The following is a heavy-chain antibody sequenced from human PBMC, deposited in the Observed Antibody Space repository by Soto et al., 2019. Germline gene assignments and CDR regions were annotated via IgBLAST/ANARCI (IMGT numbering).Heavy chain of an antibody. CDR3: ARAGYCSGSSCYGFDY. D-gene: IGHD2-15*01. Sequence: VQLVQSGAEVKKPGSSVKVSCKASGDTFSSYAFSWVRQAPGQGLEWMGGIIPIFGTPNYAQKFQGRVTITADKSTSTVYMELRRLRSEDTAVYYCARAGYCSGSSCYGFDYWGQGTLVTASS. V-gene: IGHV1-69*06. J-gene: IGHJ4*02. CDR1: GDTFSSYA. CDR2: IIPIFGTP.